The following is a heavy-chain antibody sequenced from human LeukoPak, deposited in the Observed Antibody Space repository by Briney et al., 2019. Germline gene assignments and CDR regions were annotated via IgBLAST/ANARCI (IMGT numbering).Heavy chain of an antibody. CDR3: ARGGYTYYYDSSGYDLANAFDI. J-gene: IGHJ3*02. CDR1: GYTFTSYG. CDR2: ISAYNGNT. V-gene: IGHV1-18*01. D-gene: IGHD3-22*01. Sequence: ASVKVSCKASGYTFTSYGISWVRQAPGRGLEWMGWISAYNGNTNYAQKLQGRVTMTTDTSTSTAYMELRSLRSDDTAVYYCARGGYTYYYDSSGYDLANAFDIWGQGTMVTVSS.